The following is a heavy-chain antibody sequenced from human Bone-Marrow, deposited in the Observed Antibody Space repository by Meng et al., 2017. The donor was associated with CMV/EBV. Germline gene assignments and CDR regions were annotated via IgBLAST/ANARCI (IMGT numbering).Heavy chain of an antibody. Sequence: AASGFTFSGYAMHWVRQAPGKGLEWVAVISYDGSNKYYADSVKGRFTISRDNSKNTLYLQMNSLRAEDTAVYYCARGQNNWNYALDYWGQGTLVTVSS. V-gene: IGHV3-30-3*01. CDR1: GFTFSGYA. CDR3: ARGQNNWNYALDY. CDR2: ISYDGSNK. J-gene: IGHJ4*02. D-gene: IGHD1-7*01.